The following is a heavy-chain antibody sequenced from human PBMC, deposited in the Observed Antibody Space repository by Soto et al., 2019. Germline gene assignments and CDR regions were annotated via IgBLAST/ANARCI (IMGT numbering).Heavy chain of an antibody. J-gene: IGHJ5*02. CDR2: IIPLVGTA. V-gene: IGHV1-69*12. Sequence: QVQLVQSGAEVKKPWSSVKVSCKASGGTFSSYAISWLRQAPGQGLEWMGGIIPLVGTANYAQKFQGRVTLTADECTSTAYMELSSLGSEDTAVYYCARDLGYCSGGSCYVWFDPSGQGTLVTVSS. D-gene: IGHD2-15*01. CDR3: ARDLGYCSGGSCYVWFDP. CDR1: GGTFSSYA.